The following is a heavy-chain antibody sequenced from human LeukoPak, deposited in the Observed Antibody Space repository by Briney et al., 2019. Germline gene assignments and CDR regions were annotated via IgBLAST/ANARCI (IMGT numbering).Heavy chain of an antibody. CDR1: GFTFSSYS. J-gene: IGHJ4*02. CDR2: ISSSGSTI. Sequence: GGSLRLSCAASGFTFSSYSMNWVRQAPGKGLEWVSYISSSGSTIYYADPVKGRLTISRDNAKNSLYLQMNSLRAEDTAVYYCARDLNYGDYEDYFDYWGQGTLVTVSS. CDR3: ARDLNYGDYEDYFDY. V-gene: IGHV3-48*04. D-gene: IGHD4-17*01.